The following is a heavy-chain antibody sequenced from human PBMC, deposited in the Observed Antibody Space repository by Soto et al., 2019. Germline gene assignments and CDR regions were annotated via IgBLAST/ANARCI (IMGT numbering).Heavy chain of an antibody. D-gene: IGHD3-10*01. Sequence: PPQTLSLTCVISGDSVSSNSAGWNWIRQSPSRGLEWLGRTYYKSKWNNDYALSVQSRITISPDTSNNQFSRHLYSVTPEDTAVYYCTGITWFRGMDVWGQGTPVTVSS. CDR3: TGITWFRGMDV. CDR1: GDSVSSNSAG. V-gene: IGHV6-1*01. J-gene: IGHJ6*02. CDR2: TYYKSKWNN.